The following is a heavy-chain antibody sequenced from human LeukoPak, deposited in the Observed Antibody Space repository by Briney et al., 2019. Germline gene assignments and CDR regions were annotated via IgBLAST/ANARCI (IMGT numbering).Heavy chain of an antibody. CDR3: AREDDIINWFDP. CDR1: GYTFTGYY. D-gene: IGHD3-9*01. J-gene: IGHJ5*02. Sequence: ASVKVSCKASGYTFTGYYMHWVRQAPGQGLEWMGWINPNSGGTNYAQKFQGRVTMTRDTSISTAYMELSRLRSDDTAVYYCAREDDIINWFDPWGQGTLVTVSS. V-gene: IGHV1-2*02. CDR2: INPNSGGT.